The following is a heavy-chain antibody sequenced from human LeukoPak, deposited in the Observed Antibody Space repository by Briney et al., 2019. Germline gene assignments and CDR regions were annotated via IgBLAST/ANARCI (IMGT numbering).Heavy chain of an antibody. CDR2: ISGSGGST. J-gene: IGHJ4*02. CDR3: AKDRSGSSRKPVFDY. CDR1: GFTFSSYG. V-gene: IGHV3-23*01. D-gene: IGHD1-26*01. Sequence: PGGSLRLSCAASGFTFSSYGMRWVRQAPGKGLEWVSAISGSGGSTYYADSVKGRFTISRDNSKNTLYLQMNSLRAEDTAVYYCAKDRSGSSRKPVFDYWGQGTLVTVSS.